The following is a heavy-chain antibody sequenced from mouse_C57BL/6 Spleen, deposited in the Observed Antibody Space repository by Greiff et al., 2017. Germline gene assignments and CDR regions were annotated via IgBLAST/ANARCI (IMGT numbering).Heavy chain of an antibody. CDR3: ARSNKLNWYFDV. CDR1: GYTFTSYG. Sequence: VQVVESGAELARPGASVKLSCKASGYTFTSYGISWVKQRTGQGLEWIGEIYPRSGNTYYNEKFKGKATLTADKSSSTAYMELRSLTSEDSAVYFCARSNKLNWYFDVWGTGTTVTVSS. J-gene: IGHJ1*03. CDR2: IYPRSGNT. V-gene: IGHV1-81*01. D-gene: IGHD5-2*01.